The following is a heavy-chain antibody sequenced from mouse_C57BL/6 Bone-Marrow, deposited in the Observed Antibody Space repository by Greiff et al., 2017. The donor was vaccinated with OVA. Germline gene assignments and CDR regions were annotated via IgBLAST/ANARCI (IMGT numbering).Heavy chain of an antibody. V-gene: IGHV1-69*01. Sequence: QVQLQQPGAELVMPGASVKLSCKASGYTFTSYWMHWVKQRPGQGLEWIGEIDPSDSYTNYNQKFKGKSTLTVDKSSSTAYMQLSSLTSEDSAVYYCARENYSNLFADWGQGTLVTVSA. CDR1: GYTFTSYW. CDR3: ARENYSNLFAD. D-gene: IGHD2-5*01. CDR2: IDPSDSYT. J-gene: IGHJ3*01.